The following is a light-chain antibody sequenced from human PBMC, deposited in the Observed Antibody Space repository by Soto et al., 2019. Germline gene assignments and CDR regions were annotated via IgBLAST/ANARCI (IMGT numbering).Light chain of an antibody. Sequence: QSVLTQPPSVSGAPGQRVTISCTGSSSNIGAGYGVHWYQQLPGTAPKLLIYANNIRPSGVPGRFSGSKSGTSASLAITGLQAEDEADYYCQSYDSSLSGYVFGTGTKVTVL. V-gene: IGLV1-40*01. J-gene: IGLJ1*01. CDR3: QSYDSSLSGYV. CDR2: ANN. CDR1: SSNIGAGYG.